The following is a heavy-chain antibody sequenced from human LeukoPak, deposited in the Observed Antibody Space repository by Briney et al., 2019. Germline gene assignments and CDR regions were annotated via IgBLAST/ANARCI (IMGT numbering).Heavy chain of an antibody. D-gene: IGHD3-3*01. J-gene: IGHJ3*02. Sequence: ASVKVSCKASGYTFTSYGISWVRQAPGQGLEWMGWISAYNGNTNYAQKLQGRVTMTTDTSTSTAYMELSSLRSEDTAVYYCASSWYYDFWSGSVGGDAFDIWGQGTMVTVSS. CDR3: ASSWYYDFWSGSVGGDAFDI. V-gene: IGHV1-18*01. CDR2: ISAYNGNT. CDR1: GYTFTSYG.